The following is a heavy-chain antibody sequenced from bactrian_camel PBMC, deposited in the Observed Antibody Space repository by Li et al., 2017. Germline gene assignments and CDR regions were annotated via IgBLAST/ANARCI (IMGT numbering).Heavy chain of an antibody. CDR1: GFTFSTFA. J-gene: IGHJ4*01. V-gene: IGHV3S7*01. CDR2: IYRDGSYT. D-gene: IGHD3*01. Sequence: HVQLVESGGGLVQPGGSLRLACAASGFTFSTFAMTWVRQTPGKGLEWVSSIYRDGSYTYYADPVKGRLTITRDNAKSTVYLQMNSLKPEDTAVYWCAKSLASYAVWGQGTQVTVS. CDR3: AKSLASYAV.